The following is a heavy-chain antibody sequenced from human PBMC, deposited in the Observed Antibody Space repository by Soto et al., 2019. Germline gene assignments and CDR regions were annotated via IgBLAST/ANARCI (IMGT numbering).Heavy chain of an antibody. Sequence: QLQLQESGPGLVKPSETLSLTCTVSGGSISSSSYYWGWIRQPPGKGLEWIGSIYYSGSTYYNPSLKSRVTISVDTSKNQFSLKLSSVTAADTAVYYCVGYIQLWFPPIDYWGQGTLVTVSS. D-gene: IGHD5-18*01. V-gene: IGHV4-39*01. J-gene: IGHJ4*02. CDR1: GGSISSSSYY. CDR3: VGYIQLWFPPIDY. CDR2: IYYSGST.